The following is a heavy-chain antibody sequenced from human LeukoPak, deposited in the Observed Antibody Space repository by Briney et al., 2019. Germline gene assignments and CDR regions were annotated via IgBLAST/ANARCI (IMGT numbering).Heavy chain of an antibody. Sequence: GGSLRLSCAASGFTFDDYAMHWVRQAPGKGLEWVSGISWNSGSIGYADSVKGRFTISRDNAKNSLYLQMNSLRAEDTALYYCAKGPKPRPLYNWFDPWGQGTLVTVSS. D-gene: IGHD1-14*01. CDR1: GFTFDDYA. CDR3: AKGPKPRPLYNWFDP. V-gene: IGHV3-9*01. CDR2: ISWNSGSI. J-gene: IGHJ5*02.